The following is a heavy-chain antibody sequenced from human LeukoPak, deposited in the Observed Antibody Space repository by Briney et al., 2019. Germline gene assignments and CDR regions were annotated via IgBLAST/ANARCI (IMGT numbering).Heavy chain of an antibody. CDR3: ARVRFLEWPEAFDY. Sequence: ASVKVSCKASGYTFTGYYMHWVRQAPGQGLEWKGWINPNSGGTNYAQKFQGRVTMTRDTSISTAYMELSRLRSDDTAVYYCARVRFLEWPEAFDYWGQGTLVTVSS. D-gene: IGHD3-3*01. V-gene: IGHV1-2*02. CDR2: INPNSGGT. J-gene: IGHJ4*02. CDR1: GYTFTGYY.